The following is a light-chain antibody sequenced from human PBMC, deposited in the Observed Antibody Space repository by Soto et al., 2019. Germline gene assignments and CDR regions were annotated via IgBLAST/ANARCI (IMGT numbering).Light chain of an antibody. Sequence: DIVMTQFPDSLAVSLGERATINCKSSQSLLYGPYNKDLLAWYQQKPGQPPKLIIYWASTRESGVPDRFSGSGSGTEFTLTINSLQAEDVAVYYCQNYLDFPRTFGQGTKVDIK. CDR3: QNYLDFPRT. V-gene: IGKV4-1*01. CDR1: QSLLYGPYNKDL. CDR2: WAS. J-gene: IGKJ1*01.